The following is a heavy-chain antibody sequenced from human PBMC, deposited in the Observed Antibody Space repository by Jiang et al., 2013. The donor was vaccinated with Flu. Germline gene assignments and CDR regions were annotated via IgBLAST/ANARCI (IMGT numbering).Heavy chain of an antibody. CDR3: AQDWQGGSFRL. CDR2: LSNDGSKR. Sequence: QLVESGGGVVQPGRSLRLSCSASGLTFSSHGMHWVRQAPGKGLEWVSFLSNDGSKRYYGDAVKGRFSISRDSSNNTLDLQMNSLRTEDTAVYYCAQDWQGGSFRLWGQGTLVIVSS. J-gene: IGHJ1*01. V-gene: IGHV3-30*18. CDR1: GLTFSSHG. D-gene: IGHD3-10*01.